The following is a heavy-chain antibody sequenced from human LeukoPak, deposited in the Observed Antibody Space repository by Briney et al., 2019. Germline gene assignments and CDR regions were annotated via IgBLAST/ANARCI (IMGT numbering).Heavy chain of an antibody. J-gene: IGHJ4*02. D-gene: IGHD3-22*01. CDR3: ARLASSGYYLDY. CDR1: GGSISSRIYY. CDR2: IYYSGST. V-gene: IGHV4-39*01. Sequence: SETLSLTCTVSGGSISSRIYYWAWIRQPPGKGLEWIGSIYYSGSTSYNPSLKSRVTIFVDTSKNQFSLKLSSVTAADTAVYYCARLASSGYYLDYWGQGTLVTVSS.